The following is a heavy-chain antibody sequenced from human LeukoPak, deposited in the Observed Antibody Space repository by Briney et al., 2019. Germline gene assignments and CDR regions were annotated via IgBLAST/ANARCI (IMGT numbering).Heavy chain of an antibody. CDR2: IYYSGST. CDR1: GDSISSSNYY. Sequence: SETLSLTCTVSGDSISSSNYYWGWIRQPPGKGLEWIGSIYYSGSTYYNPSLKSRVTISGDTSKNQFSLNLTSVTAADTAVFYCARSVSAYAGRGWFDPWGQGTLVTVSS. J-gene: IGHJ5*02. CDR3: ARSVSAYAGRGWFDP. D-gene: IGHD5-12*01. V-gene: IGHV4-39*07.